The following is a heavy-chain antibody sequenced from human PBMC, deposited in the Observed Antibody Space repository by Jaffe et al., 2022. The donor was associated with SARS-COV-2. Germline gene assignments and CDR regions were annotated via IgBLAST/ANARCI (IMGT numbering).Heavy chain of an antibody. V-gene: IGHV5-51*01. J-gene: IGHJ5*02. CDR3: ARHGRGEQQLVFAPHFDP. D-gene: IGHD6-13*01. Sequence: EVQLVQSGAEVKKPGESLKISCKGSGYSFTSYWIGWVRQMPGKGLEWMGIIYPGDSDTRYSPSFQGQVTISADKSISTAYLQWSSLKASDTAMYYCARHGRGEQQLVFAPHFDPWGQGTLVTVSS. CDR1: GYSFTSYW. CDR2: IYPGDSDT.